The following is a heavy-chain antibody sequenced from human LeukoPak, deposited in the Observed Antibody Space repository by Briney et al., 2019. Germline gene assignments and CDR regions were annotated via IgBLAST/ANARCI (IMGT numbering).Heavy chain of an antibody. CDR2: IYYSGST. CDR1: GGSISSSSYY. V-gene: IGHV4-39*01. CDR3: ARTHSGSFGPFDY. J-gene: IGHJ4*02. Sequence: SETLSLTCTVSGGSISSSSYYWGWIRQPPGMGLEWIGSIYYSGSTYYNPSLKSRVTISVDTSKNQFSLKLSSVTAADTAVYYCARTHSGSFGPFDYWGQGTLVTVSS. D-gene: IGHD1-26*01.